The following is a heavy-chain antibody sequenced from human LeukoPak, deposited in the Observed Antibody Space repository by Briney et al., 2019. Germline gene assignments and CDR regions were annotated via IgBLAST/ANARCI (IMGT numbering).Heavy chain of an antibody. CDR3: ARGRDKGYGYYYYYGMDV. CDR2: INHSGST. CDR1: GGSFSGYY. V-gene: IGHV4-34*01. J-gene: IGHJ6*02. Sequence: SETLSLTCAVYGGSFSGYYWSWTRQPPGKGLEWIGEINHSGSTNYNPSLKSRVTISVDTSKNQFSLKLSSVTAADTAVYYCARGRDKGYGYYYYYGMDVWGQGTTVTVSS. D-gene: IGHD5-18*01.